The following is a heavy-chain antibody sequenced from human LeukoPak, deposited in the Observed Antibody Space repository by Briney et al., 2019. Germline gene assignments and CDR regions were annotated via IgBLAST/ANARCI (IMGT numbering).Heavy chain of an antibody. CDR2: ISGSGGST. CDR3: AKGYYYDTSDYYSIDY. CDR1: GFTFSTSA. D-gene: IGHD3-22*01. V-gene: IGHV3-23*01. J-gene: IGHJ4*02. Sequence: GGSLRLSCAASGFTFSTSAMSWVRQAPGKGLEWVSTISGSGGSTYYADSVKGRFTISRDNSRNTLYLQMNSLRAEDTAVYYCAKGYYYDTSDYYSIDYWGREPWSPSPQ.